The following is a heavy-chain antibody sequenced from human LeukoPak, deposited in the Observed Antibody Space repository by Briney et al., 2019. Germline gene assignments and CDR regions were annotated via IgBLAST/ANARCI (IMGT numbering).Heavy chain of an antibody. Sequence: SETLSLTCTVSGGSISSYYWSWIRQPAGKGLEWIGRIYTSGSTNYNPSLKSRVTISVDTSKNQFSLKLSSVTAADTAVYYCARLVGATSYYYYGMDVWGQGTTVTVSS. CDR2: IYTSGST. CDR1: GGSISSYY. CDR3: ARLVGATSYYYYGMDV. D-gene: IGHD1-26*01. J-gene: IGHJ6*02. V-gene: IGHV4-4*07.